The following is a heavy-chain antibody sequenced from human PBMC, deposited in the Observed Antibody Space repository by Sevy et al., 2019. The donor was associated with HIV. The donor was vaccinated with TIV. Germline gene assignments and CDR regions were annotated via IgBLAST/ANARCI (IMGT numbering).Heavy chain of an antibody. J-gene: IGHJ3*02. Sequence: GGSLRLSCAASGFTFSSYSMNWVRQAPGKGLEWVSSISGLSNYIYYADSVQGRFTISRDNAKNSLYLQMNSLTDEDTVVYYSARDETWDAFDIWGQGTMVTVSS. V-gene: IGHV3-21*01. CDR3: ARDETWDAFDI. CDR1: GFTFSSYS. CDR2: ISGLSNYI.